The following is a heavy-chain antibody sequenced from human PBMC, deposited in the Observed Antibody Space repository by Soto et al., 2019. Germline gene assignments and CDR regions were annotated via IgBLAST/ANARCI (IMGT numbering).Heavy chain of an antibody. CDR2: VWYDGGNK. V-gene: IGHV3-33*01. CDR3: VRAAGYSGYDYVYYYGMDV. Sequence: QVQLVESGGGVVQPGRSLRLSCAASGFTFSSYGIHWVRQAPGKGLEWVALVWYDGGNKYYVDSVKGRFTISRDNSKNTVYLEMNSLRDEDTAVYYCVRAAGYSGYDYVYYYGMDVWGQGTTVTVSS. D-gene: IGHD5-12*01. CDR1: GFTFSSYG. J-gene: IGHJ6*02.